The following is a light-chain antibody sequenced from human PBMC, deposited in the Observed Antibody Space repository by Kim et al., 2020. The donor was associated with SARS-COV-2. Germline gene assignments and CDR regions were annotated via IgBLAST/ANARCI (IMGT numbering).Light chain of an antibody. CDR3: SSYAGRSVV. CDR1: NNDVGGYKF. CDR2: DVK. J-gene: IGLJ2*01. V-gene: IGLV2-11*03. Sequence: PRRAVTISCTGTNNDVGGYKFVSWYQQHTGKVPKLSIYDVKTRASGVPDRFSASKSGNTASLTISGLQPDDEADYYCSSYAGRSVVFGRGTQLTVL.